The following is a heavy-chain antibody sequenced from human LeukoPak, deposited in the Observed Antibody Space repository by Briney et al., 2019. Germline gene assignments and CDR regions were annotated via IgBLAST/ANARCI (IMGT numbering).Heavy chain of an antibody. D-gene: IGHD2-8*02. CDR1: GGSISSSSYY. CDR3: ARLVDPPIRLSWYFDL. J-gene: IGHJ2*01. Sequence: PSETLSLTCTVSGGSISSSSYYWGWIRQPPGKGLEWIGYIYYSGSTNYNPSLKSRVTMSVDTSKNQFSLKLTSVTAADTAVYYCARLVDPPIRLSWYFDLWGRGTLVTVSS. V-gene: IGHV4-61*05. CDR2: IYYSGST.